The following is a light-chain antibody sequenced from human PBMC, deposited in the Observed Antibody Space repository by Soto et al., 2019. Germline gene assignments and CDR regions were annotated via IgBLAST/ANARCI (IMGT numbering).Light chain of an antibody. CDR3: QSYDDSLSVHYV. V-gene: IGLV1-40*01. Sequence: QSALTQPPSVSGAPGQRVTISCTGSSSNIGSTYDVQWYQQLPGTAPKLLIHGNTDRPSGVPDRFSGSKSGTSASLAITGLQADDEADYCCQSYDDSLSVHYVFGTGTKLTVL. CDR1: SSNIGSTYD. J-gene: IGLJ1*01. CDR2: GNT.